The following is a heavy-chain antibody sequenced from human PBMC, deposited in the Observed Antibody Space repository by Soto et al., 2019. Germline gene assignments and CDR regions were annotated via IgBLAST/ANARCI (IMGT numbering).Heavy chain of an antibody. V-gene: IGHV1-2*02. CDR2: INPKSGGT. D-gene: IGHD6-13*01. Sequence: VKVSCKASGYTFTDCYVHWVRQAPGQGLEWMGWINPKSGGTNIAQRFKGRVNMTRDMAISTVYMEMNRLKSDDTAVYYCVRDGLVSSARYYFDYWGQGTLVTVSS. J-gene: IGHJ4*02. CDR1: GYTFTDCY. CDR3: VRDGLVSSARYYFDY.